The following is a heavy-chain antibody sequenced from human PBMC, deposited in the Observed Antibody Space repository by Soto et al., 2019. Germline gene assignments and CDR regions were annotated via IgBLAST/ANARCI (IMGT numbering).Heavy chain of an antibody. V-gene: IGHV3-23*01. CDR1: GSMFGSYA. CDR2: ISGSGTDT. D-gene: IGHD3-10*01. Sequence: EVQLLESGGGLVQPGGSLRLSCAASGSMFGSYAMSWVRQAPGKGLEWVSGISGSGTDTYYADAVKGRVTISRDNAKNTLYLQMNGLRAEDTDIYYCAKDLLSSYYYGMDAWGQGTTVTVSS. J-gene: IGHJ6*02. CDR3: AKDLLSSYYYGMDA.